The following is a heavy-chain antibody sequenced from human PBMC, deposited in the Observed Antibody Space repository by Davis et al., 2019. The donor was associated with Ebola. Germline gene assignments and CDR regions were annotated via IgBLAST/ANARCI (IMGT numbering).Heavy chain of an antibody. D-gene: IGHD6-6*01. CDR2: IYPGDSDT. CDR1: GSIFTSYW. J-gene: IGHJ6*02. CDR3: ARHGYSSSLRGHYYYYYGMDV. V-gene: IGHV5-51*01. Sequence: GESLKISCKASGSIFTSYWLGWVRPLPGKGLEWMGIIYPGDSDTSYSPSFQGQVTISADKSISTAYLQWSSLKASDTAMYYCARHGYSSSLRGHYYYYYGMDVWGQGTTVTVSS.